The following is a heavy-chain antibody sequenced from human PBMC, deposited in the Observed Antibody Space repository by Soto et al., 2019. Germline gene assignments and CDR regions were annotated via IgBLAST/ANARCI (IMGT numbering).Heavy chain of an antibody. J-gene: IGHJ4*02. V-gene: IGHV4-34*01. CDR1: GGSFSGYY. CDR3: ARARVDYFDY. Sequence: TLSLTCAVYGGSFSGYYWSWIRQPPGKGLEWIGEINHSGSTNYNPSLKSRVTISVDTSKNQFSLKLSSVTAADTAVYYCARARVDYFDYWGQGTLVTVSS. D-gene: IGHD2-15*01. CDR2: INHSGST.